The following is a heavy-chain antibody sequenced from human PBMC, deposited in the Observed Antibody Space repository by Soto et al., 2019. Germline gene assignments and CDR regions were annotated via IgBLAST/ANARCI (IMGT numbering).Heavy chain of an antibody. J-gene: IGHJ2*01. D-gene: IGHD6-13*01. CDR2: IYYSGST. Sequence: QLQLQESGPGLVKPSETLSLTCTVSGGSISSGSYYWGWIRQPPGKGLEWIGSIYYSGSTYYNPSLKSRVTISVDTSKNQFSLKLSSVTAADTAVYYCARLPAIAAARYWYFDLWGRGTLVTVSS. V-gene: IGHV4-39*01. CDR3: ARLPAIAAARYWYFDL. CDR1: GGSISSGSYY.